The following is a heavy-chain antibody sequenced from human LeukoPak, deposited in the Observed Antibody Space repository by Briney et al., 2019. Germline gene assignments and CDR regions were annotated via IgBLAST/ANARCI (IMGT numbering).Heavy chain of an antibody. D-gene: IGHD1-26*01. V-gene: IGHV3-23*01. CDR2: IRDSGSST. CDR3: AKYGPQDSGSSHFDY. Sequence: TGGSLRLSCAASGFTFSSYAMSWARQAPGKGLEWVSAIRDSGSSTHYADSVKGRFTTSRDNSKNTLFLQMNSLRAEDTAIYYCAKYGPQDSGSSHFDYWGQGALVTVSS. J-gene: IGHJ4*02. CDR1: GFTFSSYA.